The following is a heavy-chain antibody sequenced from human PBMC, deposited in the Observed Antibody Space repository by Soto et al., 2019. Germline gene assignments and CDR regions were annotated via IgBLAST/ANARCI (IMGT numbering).Heavy chain of an antibody. D-gene: IGHD3-3*01. V-gene: IGHV1-69*13. CDR2: IIPIFGTA. CDR1: GGTFSSYA. CDR3: ARFDFWSGYPQNYYYYYGMDV. J-gene: IGHJ6*02. Sequence: SVKVSCKASGGTFSSYAISWVRQAPGQGLEWMGGIIPIFGTANYAQKFQGRVTITADESTSTAYMELSSLRSEDTAVYYCARFDFWSGYPQNYYYYYGMDVWGQRTTVTVSS.